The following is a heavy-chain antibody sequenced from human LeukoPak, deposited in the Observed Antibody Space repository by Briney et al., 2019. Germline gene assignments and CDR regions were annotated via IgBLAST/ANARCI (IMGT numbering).Heavy chain of an antibody. D-gene: IGHD3-22*01. CDR2: INWNGGST. CDR1: GFKFDDYG. CDR3: AKDFRWLLEGISYYFDY. V-gene: IGHV3-20*04. J-gene: IGHJ4*02. Sequence: PGGSLRLSCAASGFKFDDYGMSWVRQVPGKGLEWVSGINWNGGSTGYADSVKGRFTVSRDNAKNTLYLQMNSLRAEDTAVYYCAKDFRWLLEGISYYFDYWGQGTLVTVSS.